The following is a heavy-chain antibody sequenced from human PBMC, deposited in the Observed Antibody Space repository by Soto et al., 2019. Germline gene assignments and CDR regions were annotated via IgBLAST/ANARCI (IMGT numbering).Heavy chain of an antibody. CDR1: GGSISSYY. CDR2: IYYSGST. D-gene: IGHD3-3*01. CDR3: ARWVDFWSGYYGGFDY. J-gene: IGHJ4*02. Sequence: SETLSLTCTVSGGSISSYYWSWIRQPPGKGLEWIGYIYYSGSTNYNPSLKSRVTISVDTSKNQFSLKLSSVTAADTAVYYCARWVDFWSGYYGGFDYWGQGTLVTVSS. V-gene: IGHV4-59*01.